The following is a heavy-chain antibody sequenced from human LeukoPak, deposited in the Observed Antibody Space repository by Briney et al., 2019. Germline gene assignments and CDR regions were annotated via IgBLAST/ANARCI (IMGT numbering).Heavy chain of an antibody. J-gene: IGHJ5*01. CDR2: IKGDGIEK. V-gene: IGHV3-7*01. CDR1: GFSFSRYW. D-gene: IGHD3-10*01. Sequence: GGSLRLSCAASGFSFSRYWMNWVRQAPGKGLEWVANIKGDGIEKNYVDSVKGRFSISRDNAMNSLYLQMDSLRAEDTAVYYCAKEGAYPIITYDSWGQGTPVTVSS. CDR3: AKEGAYPIITYDS.